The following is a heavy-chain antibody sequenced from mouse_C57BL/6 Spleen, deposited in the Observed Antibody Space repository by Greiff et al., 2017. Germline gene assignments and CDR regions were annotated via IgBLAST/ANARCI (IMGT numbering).Heavy chain of an antibody. J-gene: IGHJ2*01. CDR1: GFTFTSYW. V-gene: IGHV1-50*01. Sequence: VQLQQPGAELVKPGASVKLSCKASGFTFTSYWMQWVKQRPGQGLEWIGEIDPSDSYTKYNQKFKGKATFTVDTSYSRAYIQLRSLASDDSAVYYCARGNRVGRCFDYWGPGTTLTVSS. CDR3: ARGNRVGRCFDY. CDR2: IDPSDSYT. D-gene: IGHD4-1*01.